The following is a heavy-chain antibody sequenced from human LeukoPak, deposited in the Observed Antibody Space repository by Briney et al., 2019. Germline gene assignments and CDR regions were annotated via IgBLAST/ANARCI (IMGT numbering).Heavy chain of an antibody. J-gene: IGHJ4*02. V-gene: IGHV1-18*01. CDR3: ARSDENYYDSSGLTPPDY. CDR2: ISAYNGNT. CDR1: GYTFTSYG. Sequence: ASVKVSCKASGYTFTSYGISWVRQAPGQGLEWMGWISAYNGNTNYAQKLQGRVTMTTDTSTSTAYMELRSLRSDDTAVYYCARSDENYYDSSGLTPPDYWGQGTLVTVSS. D-gene: IGHD3-22*01.